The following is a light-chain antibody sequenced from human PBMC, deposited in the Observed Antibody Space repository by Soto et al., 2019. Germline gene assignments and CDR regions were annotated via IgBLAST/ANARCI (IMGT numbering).Light chain of an antibody. J-gene: IGKJ3*01. CDR2: XXS. V-gene: IGKV3-20*01. Sequence: EVVLTQSPGTLSLSPGEGATLSCRASPSVAANYLAWYQQQRGQAPRLLIYXXSSMATCIPDRFSGSGSGTDFTSNISRLEPEDFSVYYCHQYGTAPLTFGPWTKVDIK. CDR1: PSVAANY. CDR3: HQYGTAPLT.